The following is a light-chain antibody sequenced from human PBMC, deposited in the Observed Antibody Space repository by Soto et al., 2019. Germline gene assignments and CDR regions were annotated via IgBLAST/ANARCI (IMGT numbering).Light chain of an antibody. CDR1: QSISSY. CDR2: AAS. CDR3: QQGYSTPWT. Sequence: DIQMTQSPSSLSASVGERVTITCRASQSISSYLHCYQQKPGKAPKLLIYAASNLQSGVPSRFRASVSATDFTLTLNSLQPEYFGNYYGQQGYSTPWTVGQETKVEIK. J-gene: IGKJ1*01. V-gene: IGKV1-39*01.